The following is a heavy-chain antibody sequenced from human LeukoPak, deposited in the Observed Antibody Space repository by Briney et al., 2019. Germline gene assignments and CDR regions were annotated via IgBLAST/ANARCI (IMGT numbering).Heavy chain of an antibody. CDR2: INHSGST. Sequence: SETLSLTCAVYGGSFSGYYWSWIRQPPGKGLEWIGEINHSGSTNYNPSLKSRVTISVDTSKNQFSLKLSSVTAADTAVYYCARHKYCSSTSCYEGAYYYYGMDVWGQGTTVTVSS. CDR1: GGSFSGYY. V-gene: IGHV4-34*01. CDR3: ARHKYCSSTSCYEGAYYYYGMDV. D-gene: IGHD2-2*01. J-gene: IGHJ6*02.